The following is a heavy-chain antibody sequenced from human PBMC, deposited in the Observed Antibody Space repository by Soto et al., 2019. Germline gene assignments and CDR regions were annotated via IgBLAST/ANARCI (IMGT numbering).Heavy chain of an antibody. J-gene: IGHJ4*02. CDR1: GLTVSRTQ. V-gene: IGHV3-53*01. CDR3: ARAREPEYSSSIFFDY. Sequence: GGSLRLSCAVSGLTVSRTQMSWVRQAPGKGLQWVSVIYSGGSTYNANAVKGRFTISRDISENTVYLELDKLTVDDTAVYYCARAREPEYSSSIFFDYWGRGTLVTVSS. D-gene: IGHD6-6*01. CDR2: IYSGGST.